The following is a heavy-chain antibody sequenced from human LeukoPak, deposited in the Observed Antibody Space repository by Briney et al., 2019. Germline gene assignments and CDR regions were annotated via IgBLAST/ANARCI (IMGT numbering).Heavy chain of an antibody. CDR2: IYHSGST. Sequence: SKTLSLTCTVSGYSISSGYYWGWIRQPPGKGLEWIGSIYHSGSTYYNPSPKSRVTISVDTSKNQFSLKLSSVTAADTAVYYCARTAVAGLIDYWGQGTLVTVSS. D-gene: IGHD6-19*01. CDR1: GYSISSGYY. J-gene: IGHJ4*02. CDR3: ARTAVAGLIDY. V-gene: IGHV4-38-2*02.